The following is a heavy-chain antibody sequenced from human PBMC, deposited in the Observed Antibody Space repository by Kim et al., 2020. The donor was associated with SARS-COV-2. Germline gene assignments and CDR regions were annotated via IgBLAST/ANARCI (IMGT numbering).Heavy chain of an antibody. J-gene: IGHJ4*02. D-gene: IGHD1-26*01. Sequence: NPSRKSRVTITLATSNSQFSLSLSSVTAADTAVYYCARHLLGGSYSFDYWGQGTLVTASS. CDR3: ARHLLGGSYSFDY. V-gene: IGHV4-59*08.